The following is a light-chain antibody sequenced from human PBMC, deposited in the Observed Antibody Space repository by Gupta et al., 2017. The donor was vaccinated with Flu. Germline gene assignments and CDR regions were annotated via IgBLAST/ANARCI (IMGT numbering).Light chain of an antibody. V-gene: IGLV2-14*01. CDR3: SSDTSSSTYV. CDR2: EVS. CDR1: SSDVGGYNY. Sequence: QSALTQPASVSGSPGQSITISCTGTSSDVGGYNYVSWYQQHPGKAPKLMIYEVSNRPSGVANRFSGSKAGNTASLTISGLQAEDEAHYYGSSDTSSSTYVFGTGTKVTVL. J-gene: IGLJ1*01.